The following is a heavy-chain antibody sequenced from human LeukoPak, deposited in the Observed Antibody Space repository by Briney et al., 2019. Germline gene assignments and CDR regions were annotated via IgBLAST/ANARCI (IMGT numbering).Heavy chain of an antibody. CDR3: AKLAHIVVVPAAIRFDY. Sequence: GGSLRLSCAVSGFTFNSYDMQWVRQAPGKGLEWVAGISYDGSNKNNADSVKGRFTISRDNSENTLYLQMNSLRAEDTAVYYCAKLAHIVVVPAAIRFDYWGQGTLVTVSS. V-gene: IGHV3-30*18. D-gene: IGHD2-2*01. CDR2: ISYDGSNK. CDR1: GFTFNSYD. J-gene: IGHJ4*02.